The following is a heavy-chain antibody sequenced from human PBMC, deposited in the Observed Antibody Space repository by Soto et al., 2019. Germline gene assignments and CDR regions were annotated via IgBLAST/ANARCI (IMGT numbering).Heavy chain of an antibody. J-gene: IGHJ3*02. CDR3: ARLSNITRTTYACDI. CDR1: GYSFAGYW. V-gene: IGHV5-10-1*01. Sequence: GESLKISCKGSGYSFAGYWITWVRQNPWKGLEWMGRIDPSDSHTYYSPSFRGHVTISATKSITTVFLQWSSLRASDTAMYYCARLSNITRTTYACDIWGKGTMVIIS. CDR2: IDPSDSHT. D-gene: IGHD1-7*01.